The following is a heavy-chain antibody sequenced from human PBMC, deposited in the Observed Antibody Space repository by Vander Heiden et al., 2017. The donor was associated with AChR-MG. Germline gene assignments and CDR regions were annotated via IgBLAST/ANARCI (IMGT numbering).Heavy chain of an antibody. CDR2: VHHSGNT. CDR1: GGSFSAYY. V-gene: IGHV4-34*01. D-gene: IGHD2-21*01. Sequence: QVQLRVAGLLKPSETLSLPCGVSGGSFSAYYWSWIRHLPGKGLEWIGEVHHSGNTKYNPSLGSRVTFSVDSAKNQFSLRLTSVSAADTALYYCARPRLQNCGGECNYGLDVWGQGTAVIVSS. CDR3: ARPRLQNCGGECNYGLDV. J-gene: IGHJ6*02.